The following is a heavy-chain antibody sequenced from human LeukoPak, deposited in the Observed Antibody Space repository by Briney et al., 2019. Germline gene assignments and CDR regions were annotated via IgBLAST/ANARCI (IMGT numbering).Heavy chain of an antibody. CDR1: GFIFTNYA. D-gene: IGHD2-2*03. CDR3: ARDGSESTGYSYAL. J-gene: IGHJ4*02. CDR2: ISGSGGST. Sequence: GGSLRLSCAASGFIFTNYAMSWVRQAPGKGLEWVSAISGSGGSTYYADSVKGRFTISRDNSKNTLYLQMNSLRAEDTAVYYCARDGSESTGYSYALWGQGTLVTVSS. V-gene: IGHV3-23*01.